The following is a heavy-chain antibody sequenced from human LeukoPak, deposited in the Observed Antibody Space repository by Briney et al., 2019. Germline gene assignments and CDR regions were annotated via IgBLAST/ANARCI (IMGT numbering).Heavy chain of an antibody. CDR3: ARENGDGSHTRDWFDP. D-gene: IGHD5-24*01. J-gene: IGHJ5*02. V-gene: IGHV4-59*11. Sequence: PSETLSLTCTVSGGSISSHYWSWIRQPPGKGLEWIGYIYYSGSTNYNPSLKSRVTISVDTSKNQFSLKLSSVTAADTAVYYCARENGDGSHTRDWFDPWGQGTLVTVSS. CDR2: IYYSGST. CDR1: GGSISSHY.